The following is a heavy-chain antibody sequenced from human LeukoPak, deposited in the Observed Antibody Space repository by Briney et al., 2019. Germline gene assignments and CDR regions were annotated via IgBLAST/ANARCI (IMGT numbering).Heavy chain of an antibody. D-gene: IGHD3-10*01. CDR3: ARERPLGGYFDY. CDR2: ISYDESNK. Sequence: GGSLRLSCAASGFTFSSYAMHWVRQAPGKGLEWVAVISYDESNKYYADSVKGRFTISRDNSKNTLYLQMNSLRAEDTAVYYCARERPLGGYFDYWGQGTLVTVSS. J-gene: IGHJ4*02. CDR1: GFTFSSYA. V-gene: IGHV3-30-3*01.